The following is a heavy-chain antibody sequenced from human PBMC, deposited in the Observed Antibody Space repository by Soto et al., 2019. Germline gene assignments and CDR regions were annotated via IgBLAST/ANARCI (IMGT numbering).Heavy chain of an antibody. CDR1: GGSINTFY. CDR3: AREGSYSAYNFAHGIQLWSFDF. Sequence: SETLSLTCTVSGGSINTFYWSWVRQPAGKGLEWIGRIFSSGSTSFNPSLEGRVATSVDTSKNHFSLNLSSVTAADMAVYYCAREGSYSAYNFAHGIQLWSFDFWGQGALVTVSS. J-gene: IGHJ4*02. V-gene: IGHV4-4*07. CDR2: IFSSGST. D-gene: IGHD5-12*01.